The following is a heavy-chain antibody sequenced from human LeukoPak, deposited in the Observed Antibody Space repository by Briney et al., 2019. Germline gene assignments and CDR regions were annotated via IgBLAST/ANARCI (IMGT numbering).Heavy chain of an antibody. V-gene: IGHV3-30*04. CDR1: GFTSSA. CDR2: ISFDGAYR. Sequence: GRSLTLSCAASGFTSSAIHWVRQSPGKGLEWLAIISFDGAYRYYADSVKGRFTISRDISKNTFYLQMSSLTADDAALYYCAKDQQGGAGSGRFDYWGQGTLVTVSS. CDR3: AKDQQGGAGSGRFDY. J-gene: IGHJ4*02. D-gene: IGHD3-10*01.